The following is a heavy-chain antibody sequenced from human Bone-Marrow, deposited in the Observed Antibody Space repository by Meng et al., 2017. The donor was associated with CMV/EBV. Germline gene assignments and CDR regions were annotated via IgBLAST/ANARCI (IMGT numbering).Heavy chain of an antibody. J-gene: IGHJ5*02. V-gene: IGHV3-48*03. Sequence: GESLKISCAASGFTFSSYEMNWVRQAPGKGLEWVSYISSSGSTIYYADSVKGRFTISRNNAKNSLYLQMNSLRAEDTAVYYCARSSSIVGGNRWFDHWGQGTLVTVSS. D-gene: IGHD1-26*01. CDR2: ISSSGSTI. CDR1: GFTFSSYE. CDR3: ARSSSIVGGNRWFDH.